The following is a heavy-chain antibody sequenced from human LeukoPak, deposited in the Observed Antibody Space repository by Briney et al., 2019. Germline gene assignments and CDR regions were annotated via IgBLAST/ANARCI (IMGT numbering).Heavy chain of an antibody. V-gene: IGHV1-46*01. D-gene: IGHD3-10*01. J-gene: IGHJ5*02. CDR3: ASNYGSGSYYNGADNWFDP. Sequence: ASVKVSCKASGYTFTSYDINWVRQAPGQGLEWMGIINPSGGSTSYAQKFQGRVTMTRDMSTSTVYMELSSLRSEDTAVYYCASNYGSGSYYNGADNWFDPWGQGTLVTVSS. CDR2: INPSGGST. CDR1: GYTFTSYD.